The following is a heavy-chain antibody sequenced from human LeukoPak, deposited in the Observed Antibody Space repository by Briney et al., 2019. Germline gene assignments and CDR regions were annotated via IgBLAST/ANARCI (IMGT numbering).Heavy chain of an antibody. CDR3: TTVGSYDFWSGRFDY. D-gene: IGHD3-3*01. V-gene: IGHV3-15*01. CDR1: GFTFSNAW. Sequence: GGPLRLSCAASGFTFSNAWMSCVRQAPGGALEWVGRIKSKTDGGTTDYAAPVKGRVTISRDDSKNTLYPEMNSLKTEDPAVYHCTTVGSYDFWSGRFDYWGQGTLVTVSS. J-gene: IGHJ4*02. CDR2: IKSKTDGGTT.